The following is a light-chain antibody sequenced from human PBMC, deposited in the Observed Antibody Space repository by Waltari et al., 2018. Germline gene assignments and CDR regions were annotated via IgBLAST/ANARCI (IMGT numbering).Light chain of an antibody. CDR1: QSVDDY. Sequence: VLTQSPATLSLSPGERATLSCTASQSVDDYMAWYQQKPGQSPRLLIYDASNRATGIPIRFSGSGFGTDFTLTISSLEPDDFAHYYCQQRRNWPPTFGQGTKVEIK. CDR2: DAS. CDR3: QQRRNWPPT. V-gene: IGKV3-11*01. J-gene: IGKJ1*01.